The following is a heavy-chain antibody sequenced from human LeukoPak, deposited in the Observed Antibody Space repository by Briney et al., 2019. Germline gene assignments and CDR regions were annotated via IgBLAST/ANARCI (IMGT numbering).Heavy chain of an antibody. Sequence: SVKVSCKASGGTFSSYAISWVRQAPGQGLEWMGRIIPIFGTANYAQKFQGRVTMTTDTSTSTAYMELRSLRSDDTAVYYCARVGCSSTSCYSMDVWGKGTTVTVSS. CDR1: GGTFSSYA. J-gene: IGHJ6*03. V-gene: IGHV1-69*05. CDR3: ARVGCSSTSCYSMDV. CDR2: IIPIFGTA. D-gene: IGHD2-2*02.